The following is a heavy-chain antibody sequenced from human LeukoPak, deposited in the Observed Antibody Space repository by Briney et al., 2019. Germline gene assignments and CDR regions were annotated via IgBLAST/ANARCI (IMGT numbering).Heavy chain of an antibody. CDR3: VRDASGYS. V-gene: IGHV3-48*01. J-gene: IGHJ6*02. Sequence: GGSLRLSCAPSRFTSSSHSMNWVRQAPGEGLECVSYISSTSSTIYYAYSVRGRFTISRDNAKNSLYLHMDSLRVEDTAVYYCVRDASGYSWGQGTTVTASS. D-gene: IGHD2-15*01. CDR1: RFTSSSHS. CDR2: ISSTSSTI.